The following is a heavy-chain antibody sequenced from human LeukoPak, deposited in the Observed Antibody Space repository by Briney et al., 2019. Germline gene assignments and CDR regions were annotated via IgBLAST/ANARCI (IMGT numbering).Heavy chain of an antibody. CDR1: GGSISSSSYY. D-gene: IGHD6-13*01. CDR3: ARLVAAAGISEYFQH. J-gene: IGHJ1*01. V-gene: IGHV4-39*01. Sequence: SETLSLTCTVSGGSISSSSYYWGWIRQPPGKGLEWIGGIYYSGSTYYNPSLKSRVTISVDTSKNQFSLKLSSVTAADTAVYYCARLVAAAGISEYFQHWGQGTLVTISS. CDR2: IYYSGST.